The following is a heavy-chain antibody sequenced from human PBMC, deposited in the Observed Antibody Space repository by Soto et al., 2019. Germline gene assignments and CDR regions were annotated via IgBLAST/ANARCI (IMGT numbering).Heavy chain of an antibody. CDR1: GYTFTSYA. D-gene: IGHD2-21*02. J-gene: IGHJ4*02. CDR3: ARAWVVVTVPDY. Sequence: ASVKVSCKASGYTFTSYAMHWVRQAPGQRLEWMGWINAGNGNTKYSQKFQGRVTITRDTSASTAYMELSSLRSEDTAVYYCARAWVVVTVPDYSGQGSLVTVSS. V-gene: IGHV1-3*01. CDR2: INAGNGNT.